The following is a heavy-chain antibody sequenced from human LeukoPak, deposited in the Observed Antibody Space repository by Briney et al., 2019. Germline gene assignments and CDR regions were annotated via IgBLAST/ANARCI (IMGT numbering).Heavy chain of an antibody. CDR2: IYTSGST. Sequence: SQTLSLTCTVSGGSISSGIYYWSWIRQPAGKGLEWIGRIYTSGSTNYNPSLKSRVTISVDTSKNQFSLKLSSVTAADTAVYYCATTTGVYYYGMDVWGQGTTVTVSS. V-gene: IGHV4-61*02. D-gene: IGHD1-1*01. CDR3: ATTTGVYYYGMDV. CDR1: GGSISSGIYY. J-gene: IGHJ6*02.